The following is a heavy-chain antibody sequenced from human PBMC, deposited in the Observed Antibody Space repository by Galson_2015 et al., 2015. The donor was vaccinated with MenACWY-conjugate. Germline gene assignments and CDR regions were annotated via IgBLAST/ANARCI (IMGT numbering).Heavy chain of an antibody. D-gene: IGHD3-3*01. J-gene: IGHJ4*02. V-gene: IGHV3-30*18. CDR2: ISYDGSNK. Sequence: SLRLSCAASGFTFSSYGMHWVRQAPGKGLEWVAVISYDGSNKYYADSVKGRFTISRDNSKNTLYLQMNSLRAEDTAVYYCAKDYVLRTVEAGIRGYYWGQGTLVTVSS. CDR3: AKDYVLRTVEAGIRGYY. CDR1: GFTFSSYG.